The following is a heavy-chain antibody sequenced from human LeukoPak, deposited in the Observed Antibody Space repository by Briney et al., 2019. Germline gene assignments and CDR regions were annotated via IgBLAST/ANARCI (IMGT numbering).Heavy chain of an antibody. D-gene: IGHD2-2*01. V-gene: IGHV3-15*07. CDR3: TTRGYCSGPGCYSDY. CDR2: VKSKVDGETA. CDR1: GLIFRNAW. Sequence: GGSLGLSCRASGLIFRNAWMNWVRQAPGKGLEWVGRVKSKVDGETAEYAALVKGRFNISRDDSKKTLYLEMNSLEVEDTAVYYCTTRGYCSGPGCYSDYWGQGTLVTVSS. J-gene: IGHJ4*02.